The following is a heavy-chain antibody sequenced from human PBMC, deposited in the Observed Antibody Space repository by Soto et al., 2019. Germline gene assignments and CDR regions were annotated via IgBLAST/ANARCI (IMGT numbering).Heavy chain of an antibody. Sequence: GASAKVSCKASGYTFTGYYMHWVRQAPGQGLEWMGWMNPNTGRTNYAQKFQGRVTMTRDTSISTAYMELSRLRSDDTAVYYCARGRRSCTGNNCYTGLGFWGQGSLVTVSS. D-gene: IGHD2-2*02. V-gene: IGHV1-2*02. CDR2: MNPNTGRT. J-gene: IGHJ4*02. CDR3: ARGRRSCTGNNCYTGLGF. CDR1: GYTFTGYY.